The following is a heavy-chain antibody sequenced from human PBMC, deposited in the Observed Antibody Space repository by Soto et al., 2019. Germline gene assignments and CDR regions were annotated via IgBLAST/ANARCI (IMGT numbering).Heavy chain of an antibody. D-gene: IGHD3-16*01. J-gene: IGHJ4*02. CDR1: GFTFSNYV. Sequence: GGSLRLSCAASGFTFSNYVMHWVRQAPGKGLEWVAVIWYDETNKYYADSVKGRFTISRDNSKNTLYLQMNSPRAEDTAVYYCARDENDYVWGSYSSPTDYWGQGTLVTVSS. V-gene: IGHV3-33*01. CDR2: IWYDETNK. CDR3: ARDENDYVWGSYSSPTDY.